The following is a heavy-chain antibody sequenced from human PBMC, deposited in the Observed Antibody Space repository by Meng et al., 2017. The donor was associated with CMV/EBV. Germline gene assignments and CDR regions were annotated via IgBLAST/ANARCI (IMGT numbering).Heavy chain of an antibody. Sequence: GESLKISCAASGFTFSSYGMHWVRQAPGKGLERVAFIRYDGSNKYYADSVKGRFTISRDNSKNTLYLQMNSLRAEDTAVYYCAKDRGYYDSSGYNPMGDYYGMDVWGQGTTVTVSS. CDR2: IRYDGSNK. CDR3: AKDRGYYDSSGYNPMGDYYGMDV. D-gene: IGHD3-22*01. V-gene: IGHV3-30*02. J-gene: IGHJ6*02. CDR1: GFTFSSYG.